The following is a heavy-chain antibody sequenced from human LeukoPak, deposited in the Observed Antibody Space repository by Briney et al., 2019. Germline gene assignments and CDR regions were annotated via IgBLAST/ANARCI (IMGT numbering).Heavy chain of an antibody. V-gene: IGHV1-2*02. CDR2: INPNSGGT. CDR3: ARERLSDRNWFDP. Sequence: ASVKVSCKASGYTFTGYYMHWVRQAPAQGLEWMGWINPNSGGTNYAQKFQGRVTMTRDTSISTAYMKLPRLRSGDTAVYYCARERLSDRNWFDPWGQGTLVTVSS. CDR1: GYTFTGYY. D-gene: IGHD3-22*01. J-gene: IGHJ5*02.